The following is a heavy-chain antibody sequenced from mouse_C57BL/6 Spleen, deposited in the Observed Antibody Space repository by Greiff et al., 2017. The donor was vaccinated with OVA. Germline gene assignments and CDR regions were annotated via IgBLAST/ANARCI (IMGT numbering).Heavy chain of an antibody. CDR1: GYAFTNYL. V-gene: IGHV1-54*01. Sequence: QVQLQQSGAELVRPGTSVKVSCKASGYAFTNYLIEWVKQRPGQGLEWIGVINPGSGGTNYNEKFKGKATLTEDKSSSTAYMQLSSLTTEDSAVYFCARERGYGSSYYAMDYWGQGTSVTVSS. CDR3: ARERGYGSSYYAMDY. D-gene: IGHD1-1*01. CDR2: INPGSGGT. J-gene: IGHJ4*01.